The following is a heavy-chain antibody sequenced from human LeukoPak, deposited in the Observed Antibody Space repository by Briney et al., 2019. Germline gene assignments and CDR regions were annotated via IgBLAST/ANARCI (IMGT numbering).Heavy chain of an antibody. CDR1: GVSLSDSY. CDR3: ARYSNGEWQAHYAFDV. D-gene: IGHD4-11*01. CDR2: ISGSGTTK. Sequence: GGSLRLSCANSGVSLSDSYMSWIRQAPGKGLEWLSYISGSGTTKNYEDSVKGRFFISRDNAKNSLYLQMNSLTAEDTAVYYCARYSNGEWQAHYAFDVWGQGTMVTAAS. V-gene: IGHV3-11*04. J-gene: IGHJ3*01.